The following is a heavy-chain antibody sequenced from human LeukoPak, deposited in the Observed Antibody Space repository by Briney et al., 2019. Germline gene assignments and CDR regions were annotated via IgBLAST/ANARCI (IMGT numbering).Heavy chain of an antibody. V-gene: IGHV3-74*01. Sequence: GGSLRLSCAASGFTFSSYWMHWVCQAPGKGLVWVSRINSDGSSTSYADSVKGRFTISRDNAKNTLYLQMNSLRAEDTAVYYCARDSADSNGLYWGQGTLVTVSS. J-gene: IGHJ4*02. CDR3: ARDSADSNGLY. D-gene: IGHD4-11*01. CDR1: GFTFSSYW. CDR2: INSDGSST.